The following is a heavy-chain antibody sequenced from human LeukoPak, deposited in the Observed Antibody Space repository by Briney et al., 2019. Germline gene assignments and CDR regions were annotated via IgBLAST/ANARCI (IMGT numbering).Heavy chain of an antibody. CDR3: ARVACTGNSCRPYHYYGMDV. D-gene: IGHD2-15*01. Sequence: GGSLRLSCAASGFTFNTYGMNWVRQAPGKGLEWVAVIWYDGSNKYYADTVKGRFTISRDNSKNTLYLQMNSLGAEDTAVYFCARVACTGNSCRPYHYYGMDVWGQGTTVTVSS. CDR2: IWYDGSNK. J-gene: IGHJ6*02. V-gene: IGHV3-33*01. CDR1: GFTFNTYG.